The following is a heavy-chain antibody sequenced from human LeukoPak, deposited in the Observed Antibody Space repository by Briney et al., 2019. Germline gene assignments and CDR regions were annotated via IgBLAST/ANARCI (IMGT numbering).Heavy chain of an antibody. V-gene: IGHV1-69*13. CDR3: ARDGSGTGYNWFGP. J-gene: IGHJ5*02. Sequence: ASVKVSCKASGGTFSSYAISWVRQAPGQGLEWMGGIIPIFGTANYAQKFQGRVTITADESTSTAYMELSSLRSEDTAVYYCARDGSGTGYNWFGPWGQGTLVTVSS. CDR1: GGTFSSYA. D-gene: IGHD3-10*01. CDR2: IIPIFGTA.